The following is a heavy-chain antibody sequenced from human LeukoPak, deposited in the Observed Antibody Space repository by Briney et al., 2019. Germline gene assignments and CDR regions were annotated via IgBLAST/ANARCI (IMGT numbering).Heavy chain of an antibody. CDR3: ARGLGRVRFGEYYFDY. V-gene: IGHV1-8*01. CDR2: MNPNSGNT. J-gene: IGHJ4*02. D-gene: IGHD3-10*01. Sequence: ASVKVSCKASGYTFTSYDINWVRQATGQGLEWMGWMNPNSGNTGYAQKFQGRVTMTRNTSISTAYMELSSLRSEDTAVYYCARGLGRVRFGEYYFDYWGQGTLVTVSP. CDR1: GYTFTSYD.